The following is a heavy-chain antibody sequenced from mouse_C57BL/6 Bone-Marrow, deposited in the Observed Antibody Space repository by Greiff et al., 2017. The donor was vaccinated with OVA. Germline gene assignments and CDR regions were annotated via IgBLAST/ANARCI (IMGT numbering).Heavy chain of an antibody. J-gene: IGHJ3*01. CDR3: AKKGDYDGGFAY. Sequence: VMLVESGPGLVQPSQSLSITCTVSGFSLTSYGVHWVRQSPGKGLEWLGVIWRGGSTDYNAAFMSRLSITKDNSKSQVFFKMNSLQADDTAIYYCAKKGDYDGGFAYWGQGTLVTVSA. D-gene: IGHD2-4*01. CDR1: GFSLTSYG. V-gene: IGHV2-5*01. CDR2: IWRGGST.